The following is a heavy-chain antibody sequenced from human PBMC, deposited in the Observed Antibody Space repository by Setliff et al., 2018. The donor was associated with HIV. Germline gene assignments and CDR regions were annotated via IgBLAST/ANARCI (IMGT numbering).Heavy chain of an antibody. CDR3: ARHSGLGGYYSPFDY. J-gene: IGHJ4*02. CDR2: IYYSGST. D-gene: IGHD3-22*01. CDR1: GGSIKSSSDY. Sequence: PSETLSLTCTVSGGSIKSSSDYWGWIRQPPGKGLEWIGTIYYSGSTYYNPSLKSRVTISGDTSKNQFSLKLSSVPAADTTVYYCARHSGLGGYYSPFDYWGPGTLVTVSS. V-gene: IGHV4-39*01.